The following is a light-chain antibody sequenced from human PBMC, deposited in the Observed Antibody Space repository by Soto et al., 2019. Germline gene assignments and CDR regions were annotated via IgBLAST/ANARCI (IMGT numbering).Light chain of an antibody. CDR2: DAS. J-gene: IGKJ2*01. V-gene: IGKV1-5*01. CDR1: QSISSW. CDR3: QQYSSFYG. Sequence: DIQMTQSPSTLSASIGDRVTITCRASQSISSWLAWYQQAPGKAPKLLIFDASSLESGVPSRFSGSGSGTEFTLTISSLQPDDFATYYCQQYSSFYGFGQGTKVEIK.